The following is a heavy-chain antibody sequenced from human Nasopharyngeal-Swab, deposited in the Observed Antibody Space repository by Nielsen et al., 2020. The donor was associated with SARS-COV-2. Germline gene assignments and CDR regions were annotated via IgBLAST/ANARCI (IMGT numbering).Heavy chain of an antibody. J-gene: IGHJ4*02. D-gene: IGHD1-1*01. CDR1: GGSISSGGYY. V-gene: IGHV3-53*01. Sequence: LTCTVSGGSISSGGYYWSWVRQAPGKGLEWVSVIYSGGSTYYADSVKGRFTISRDNSKNTLYLQMNSLRAEDTAVYYCARDRGLEYYDYWGQGTLVTVSS. CDR3: ARDRGLEYYDY. CDR2: IYSGGST.